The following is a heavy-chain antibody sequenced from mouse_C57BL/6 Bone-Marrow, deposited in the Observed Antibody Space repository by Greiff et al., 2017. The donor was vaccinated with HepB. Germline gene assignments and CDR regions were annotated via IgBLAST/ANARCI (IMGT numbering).Heavy chain of an antibody. D-gene: IGHD2-1*01. V-gene: IGHV1-50*01. J-gene: IGHJ4*01. Sequence: QVQLQQPGAELVKPGASVKLSCKASGYTFTSYWMQWVNQRPGQGLEWIGEIDPSDSDTNYNQKFKGKATLTVDTSSSTAYMQLSSLTSEDSAVYYCARSGNRDYAMDYWGQGTSVTVSS. CDR1: GYTFTSYW. CDR3: ARSGNRDYAMDY. CDR2: IDPSDSDT.